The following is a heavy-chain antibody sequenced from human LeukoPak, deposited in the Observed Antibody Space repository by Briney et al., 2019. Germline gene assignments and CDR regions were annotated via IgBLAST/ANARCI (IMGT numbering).Heavy chain of an antibody. CDR1: GGSISSYY. J-gene: IGHJ4*02. V-gene: IGHV4-59*01. CDR2: IYYSGST. CDR3: ASGLDRGWAFDY. D-gene: IGHD6-19*01. Sequence: SETLSLTCTVSGGSISSYYWSWIRQPPGKGLEWIGYIYYSGSTNYNPSLKSRVTISVDTSKNQFSLKLSSVTAADTAVCYCASGLDRGWAFDYWGQGTLVTVSS.